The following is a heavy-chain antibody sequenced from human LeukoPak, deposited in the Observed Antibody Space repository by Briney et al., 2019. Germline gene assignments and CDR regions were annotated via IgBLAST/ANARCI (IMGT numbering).Heavy chain of an antibody. J-gene: IGHJ4*02. Sequence: GGSLRLSCAASGFTFSSYEMNWVRQAPGKGLEWVAVISYDGSNKYYADSVKGRFTISRDNSKNTLYLQMNSLRAGDTAVYYCARDKDSSSSLDYWGQGTLVTVSS. D-gene: IGHD3-22*01. CDR2: ISYDGSNK. CDR3: ARDKDSSSSLDY. V-gene: IGHV3-30*03. CDR1: GFTFSSYE.